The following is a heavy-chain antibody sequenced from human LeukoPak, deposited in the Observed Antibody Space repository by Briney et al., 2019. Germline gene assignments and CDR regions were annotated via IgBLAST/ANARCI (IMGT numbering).Heavy chain of an antibody. CDR3: ARDKWYSSGSYYYGMDV. CDR1: NGSFSNSY. D-gene: IGHD5-18*01. V-gene: IGHV4-59*01. CDR2: FYYSGST. Sequence: PLETLSLTCTVSNGSFSNSYWTWIRQSPGKGLEYIGYFYYSGSTNYNPSLKSRVTISVDMSKNQFSLKLSSVTAADTAVCYCARDKWYSSGSYYYGMDVWGQGTTVTVSS. J-gene: IGHJ6*02.